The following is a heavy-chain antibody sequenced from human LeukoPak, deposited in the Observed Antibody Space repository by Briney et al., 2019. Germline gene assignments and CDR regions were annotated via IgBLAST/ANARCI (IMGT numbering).Heavy chain of an antibody. Sequence: GGSLRLSCAASGFTVSSNYLSWVRQAPGKGLEWVSVIYNGGSTYYADSVKGRFTISRDNSKNTLYLQMNSLRAEDTAVYYCARGVGNIDSGYDYGYWGQGTLVTVSS. J-gene: IGHJ4*02. D-gene: IGHD5-12*01. CDR2: IYNGGST. CDR3: ARGVGNIDSGYDYGY. V-gene: IGHV3-53*01. CDR1: GFTVSSNY.